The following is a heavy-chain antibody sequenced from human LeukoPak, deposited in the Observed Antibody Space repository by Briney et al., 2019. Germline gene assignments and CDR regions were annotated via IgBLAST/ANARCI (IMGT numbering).Heavy chain of an antibody. CDR2: INHSGST. D-gene: IGHD2-2*01. CDR1: GGSFSGYY. V-gene: IGHV4-34*01. CDR3: ASGVVVPAANNYYYMVV. Sequence: SETLSLTCAVYGGSFSGYYWSWIRQPPGKGLEWIGEINHSGSTNYNPSLKSRVTISVDTSKNQFSLKLSSVTAADTAVYYCASGVVVPAANNYYYMVVWGKGTTVTVSS. J-gene: IGHJ6*03.